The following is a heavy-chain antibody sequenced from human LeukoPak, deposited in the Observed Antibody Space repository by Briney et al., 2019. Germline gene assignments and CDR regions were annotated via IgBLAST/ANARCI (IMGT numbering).Heavy chain of an antibody. CDR2: LNPSSGGT. J-gene: IGHJ4*02. Sequence: ASVKVSCKTSGYSFTSYYIHWVRQAPGQGLEWMGWLNPSSGGTEYAQKFQGRVTVTGDTSISTAYMELSRLRSADTAVYYCARDRGSSWYVDYWGQGTLVTVSS. V-gene: IGHV1-2*02. CDR1: GYSFTSYY. CDR3: ARDRGSSWYVDY. D-gene: IGHD6-13*01.